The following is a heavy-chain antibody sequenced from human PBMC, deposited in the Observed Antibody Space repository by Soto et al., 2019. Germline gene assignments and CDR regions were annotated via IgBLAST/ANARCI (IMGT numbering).Heavy chain of an antibody. V-gene: IGHV4-30-4*01. D-gene: IGHD1-7*01. CDR2: IFYSGDT. CDR3: VGTGTTDDF. Sequence: VQLQGSGPGLVKPSQTLSLTCTVSGASVNTGAYYWSYIRQSPGKGLGWLGYIFYSGDTYYNPSLKSRATISLNTARNQISLTLTSVTDADTAVYFCVGTGTTDDFWGPGTLVAVSS. J-gene: IGHJ2*01. CDR1: GASVNTGAYY.